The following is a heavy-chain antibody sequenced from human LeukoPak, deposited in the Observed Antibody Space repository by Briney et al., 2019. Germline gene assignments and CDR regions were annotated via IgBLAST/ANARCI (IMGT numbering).Heavy chain of an antibody. V-gene: IGHV3-7*01. CDR2: INPDGNKK. J-gene: IGHJ4*02. CDR1: GLTFSSSW. Sequence: PGGSLRLSCAVSGLTFSSSWMDWVRQAPGKGLEWVASINPDGNKKYSADSVKGRFTISRDNAENSLYLQMNSLRVEDTAFYYCARDFGIAVASPDLFTISYYFDYWGQGTLVTVSS. D-gene: IGHD6-19*01. CDR3: ARDFGIAVASPDLFTISYYFDY.